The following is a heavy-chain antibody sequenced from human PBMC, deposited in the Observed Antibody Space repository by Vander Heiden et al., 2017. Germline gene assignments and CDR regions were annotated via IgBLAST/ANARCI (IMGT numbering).Heavy chain of an antibody. Sequence: QVQLQQWGAGLLKPSETLSLTCAVYGGSFSGYYWSWIRQPPGKGLEWIGEINHSGSTNYNPSLKSRVTISVDTSKNQFSLKLSSVTAADTAVYYCARGRRYSGYVYWGQGTLVTVSS. CDR2: INHSGST. D-gene: IGHD5-12*01. CDR3: ARGRRYSGYVY. V-gene: IGHV4-34*01. J-gene: IGHJ4*02. CDR1: GGSFSGYY.